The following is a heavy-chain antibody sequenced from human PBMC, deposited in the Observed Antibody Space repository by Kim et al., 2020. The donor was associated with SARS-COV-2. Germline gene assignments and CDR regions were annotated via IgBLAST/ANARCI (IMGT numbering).Heavy chain of an antibody. D-gene: IGHD3-16*01. CDR3: ARVRGGANDY. J-gene: IGHJ4*02. Sequence: DTVKGRFNTSRDNAKNSLYLQMNSLRDEDTAVYYCARVRGGANDYWGQGTLVTVSS. V-gene: IGHV3-48*02.